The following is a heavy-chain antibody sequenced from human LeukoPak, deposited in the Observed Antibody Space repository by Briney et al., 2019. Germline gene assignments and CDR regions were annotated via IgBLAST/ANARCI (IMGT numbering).Heavy chain of an antibody. J-gene: IGHJ4*02. CDR3: AKNVEAAAGPTSFGY. CDR1: GGSISSSNW. V-gene: IGHV4-4*02. D-gene: IGHD6-13*01. CDR2: IYHSGST. Sequence: SGTLSLTCAVSGGSISSSNWWTWVRQPPGKGLEWIGEIYHSGSTNYNPSLKSRVTISVDKSKNQFSLKLSSVTAADTALYYCAKNVEAAAGPTSFGYWGQGTLVTVSS.